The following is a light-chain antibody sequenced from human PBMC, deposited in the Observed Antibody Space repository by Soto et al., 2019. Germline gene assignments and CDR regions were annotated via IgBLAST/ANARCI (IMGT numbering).Light chain of an antibody. CDR3: QQSYSNVALT. V-gene: IGKV1-39*01. CDR2: AAS. J-gene: IGKJ4*01. Sequence: DIQMTQAPSSLSASVGDRVTITSRASQYISSYLNWYQQKPGKAPKVLIYAASTLQSGVPSRFSGSGSGTDFTLTISNLQPEDFATYYCQQSYSNVALTFGGGTQVEIK. CDR1: QYISSY.